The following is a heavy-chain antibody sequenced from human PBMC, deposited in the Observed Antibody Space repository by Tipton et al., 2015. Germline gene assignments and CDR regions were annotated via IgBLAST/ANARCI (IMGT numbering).Heavy chain of an antibody. CDR3: ARFTYFDL. CDR1: GFTFSSWW. CDR2: IASDGSTT. J-gene: IGHJ2*01. Sequence: SLRLSCAASGFTFSSWWMHWVRQAPGKGLVWVSRIASDGSTTDYADSVKGRFTVSRDNAKNTLYLQMNSLRVDDTAVHYCARFTYFDLWGRGTLVSVSS. V-gene: IGHV3-74*01.